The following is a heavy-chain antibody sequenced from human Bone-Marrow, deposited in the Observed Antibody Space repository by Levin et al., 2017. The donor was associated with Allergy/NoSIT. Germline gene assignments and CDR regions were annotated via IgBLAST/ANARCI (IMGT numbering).Heavy chain of an antibody. CDR3: ARDLWEGYFDL. CDR1: GFTVSTNY. V-gene: IGHV3-66*01. D-gene: IGHD1-26*01. CDR2: IYSDGTT. J-gene: IGHJ2*01. Sequence: QSGGSLRLSCAASGFTVSTNYMSWVRQAPGNGLEWVSVIYSDGTTHYADSVKGRFTISRDNSKNTLFLQMNSLRPEDTAMYFCARDLWEGYFDLWGRGTLVTVSS.